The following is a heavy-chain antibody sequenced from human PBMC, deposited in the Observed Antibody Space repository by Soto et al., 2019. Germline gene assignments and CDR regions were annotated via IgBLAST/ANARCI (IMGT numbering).Heavy chain of an antibody. CDR2: INHNGGT. Sequence: SETLSLTSAVYGGSFNDYYWSWIRQPPGKGIEWIGEINHNGGTKYNPSLMSRDTIYVHTSKHQFLLKLHYMTTAATAVYYCARGRKQLLLAYYDYYWMDVWGQGPTVTVSS. CDR1: GGSFNDYY. V-gene: IGHV4-34*01. CDR3: ARGRKQLLLAYYDYYWMDV. J-gene: IGHJ6*02. D-gene: IGHD6-13*01.